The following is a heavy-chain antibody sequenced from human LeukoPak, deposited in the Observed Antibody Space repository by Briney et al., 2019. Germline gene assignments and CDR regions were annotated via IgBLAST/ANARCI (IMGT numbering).Heavy chain of an antibody. Sequence: GRSLRLSCAASGFSFSSFGMHCVRQAPGKGLEWVAVIWYDGSNKYYADSVKGRFTISRDNSKNTLYVQMSSLRAEDTAVYYCARSNNGGWGYCDYWGQGTLVTVSS. D-gene: IGHD3-16*01. CDR2: IWYDGSNK. CDR3: ARSNNGGWGYCDY. CDR1: GFSFSSFG. V-gene: IGHV3-33*01. J-gene: IGHJ4*02.